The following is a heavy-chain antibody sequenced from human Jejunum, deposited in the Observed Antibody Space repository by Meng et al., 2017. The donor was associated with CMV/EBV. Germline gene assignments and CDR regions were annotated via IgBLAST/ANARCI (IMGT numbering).Heavy chain of an antibody. Sequence: SVSSSGHHWGWIRQPPGKGLEWIGNIYDSGSAYYNPSIKSRVSISKDTSKNQFSLRLDSVTAADTAVYYCARVRVHSSGWRPFDYWGRGTLVTVSS. CDR3: ARVRVHSSGWRPFDY. D-gene: IGHD6-19*01. CDR1: SVSSSGHH. J-gene: IGHJ4*02. CDR2: IYDSGSA. V-gene: IGHV4-39*07.